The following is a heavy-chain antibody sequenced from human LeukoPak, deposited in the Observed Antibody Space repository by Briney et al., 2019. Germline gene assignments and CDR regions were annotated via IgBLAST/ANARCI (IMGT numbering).Heavy chain of an antibody. Sequence: ASVKVSCKASGGTFSSYAISWVRQAPGQGLEWMGGIIPIFGTANYAQKFQGRVTITTDESTSTAYMELSSLRSEDTAVYYCARGGSWAQQLVRASWFDPWGQGTLVTVSS. D-gene: IGHD6-13*01. J-gene: IGHJ5*02. CDR3: ARGGSWAQQLVRASWFDP. CDR2: IIPIFGTA. V-gene: IGHV1-69*05. CDR1: GGTFSSYA.